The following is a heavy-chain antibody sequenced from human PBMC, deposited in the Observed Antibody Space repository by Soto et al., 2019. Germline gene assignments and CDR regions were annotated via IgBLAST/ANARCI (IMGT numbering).Heavy chain of an antibody. V-gene: IGHV6-1*01. CDR1: GDSVSSNSAA. D-gene: IGHD2-15*01. CDR3: ARDMPVVAATWRPSDAFDI. CDR2: TYYRSKWYN. Sequence: SQTLSLTCAISGDSVSSNSAAWNWIRQSPSRGLEWLGRTYYRSKWYNDYAVSVKSRITINPDTSKNQFSLQLNSVTPEDTAVYYCARDMPVVAATWRPSDAFDIWGQGTMVTGSS. J-gene: IGHJ3*02.